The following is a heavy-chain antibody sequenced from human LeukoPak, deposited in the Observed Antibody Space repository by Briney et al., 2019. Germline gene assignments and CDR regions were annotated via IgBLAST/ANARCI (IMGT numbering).Heavy chain of an antibody. CDR2: IYYSGST. Sequence: SETLSLTCTVSGGSVSSGSYYWSWIRQPPGKGLVWIGYIYYSGSTNYNPSLKSRVTISVDTSKNQFSLKLSSVTAADTAVYYCASGVVVAATASFDPWGQGTLVTVSS. J-gene: IGHJ5*02. D-gene: IGHD2-15*01. CDR3: ASGVVVAATASFDP. CDR1: GGSVSSGSYY. V-gene: IGHV4-61*01.